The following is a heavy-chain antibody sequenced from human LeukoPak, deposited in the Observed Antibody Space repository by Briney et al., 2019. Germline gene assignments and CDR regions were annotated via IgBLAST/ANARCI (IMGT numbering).Heavy chain of an antibody. CDR3: AREGYYSSGNYGMDV. V-gene: IGHV1-2*02. CDR1: GYTFTSYG. D-gene: IGHD3-10*01. J-gene: IGHJ6*02. Sequence: GASVKVSCKASGYTFTSYGISWVRQAPGQGLEWMGWINPNSGGTNYAQKFQGRVTMTRDTSISTAYMELSRLRSDDTAVYYCAREGYYSSGNYGMDVWGQGTTVTVSS. CDR2: INPNSGGT.